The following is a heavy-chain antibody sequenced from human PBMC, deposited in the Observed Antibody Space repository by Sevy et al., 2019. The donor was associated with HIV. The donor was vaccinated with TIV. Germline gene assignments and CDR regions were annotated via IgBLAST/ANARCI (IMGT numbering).Heavy chain of an antibody. V-gene: IGHV3-23*01. J-gene: IGHJ6*03. D-gene: IGHD3-22*01. CDR1: GFSFDSYG. CDR2: ISGSGTRT. Sequence: GGSLRLSCAVSGFSFDSYGMTWVRQAPGKGLEWVSGISGSGTRTYYADSVKGRFIISRDNSKNTLYLQMNSLRSGETAIYYWAKGGGGHYDPDEIGYYFYYYNMDVWGKGTTVTVSS. CDR3: AKGGGGHYDPDEIGYYFYYYNMDV.